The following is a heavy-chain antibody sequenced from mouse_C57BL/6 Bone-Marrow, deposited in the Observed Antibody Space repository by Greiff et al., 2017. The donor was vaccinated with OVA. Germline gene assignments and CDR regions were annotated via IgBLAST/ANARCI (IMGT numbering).Heavy chain of an antibody. D-gene: IGHD1-1*01. CDR1: GYTFTSYW. J-gene: IGHJ3*01. CDR3: ARRGELRAWFAY. V-gene: IGHV1-72*01. CDR2: IDPNSGGT. Sequence: VQLQQPGAELVKPGASVKLSCKASGYTFTSYWMHWVKQRPGRGLEWIGRIDPNSGGTKYNEKFKSKATLTVDKPSSTAYMQLSILTSEDSAVYYCARRGELRAWFAYWGQGTLVTVSA.